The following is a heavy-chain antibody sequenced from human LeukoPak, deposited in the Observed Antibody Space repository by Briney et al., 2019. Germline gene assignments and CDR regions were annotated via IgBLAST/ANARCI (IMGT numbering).Heavy chain of an antibody. CDR1: GYTFTSYD. CDR3: ARDARSITMIVVVSDAFDI. D-gene: IGHD3-22*01. CDR2: MNPNSGNT. Sequence: ASVKVSCKASGYTFTSYDINWVRQATGQGLEWMGWMNPNSGNTGYAQKFQGRVTMTTDTSTSTAYMELRSLRSDDTAVYYCARDARSITMIVVVSDAFDIWGQGTMVTVSS. V-gene: IGHV1-8*01. J-gene: IGHJ3*02.